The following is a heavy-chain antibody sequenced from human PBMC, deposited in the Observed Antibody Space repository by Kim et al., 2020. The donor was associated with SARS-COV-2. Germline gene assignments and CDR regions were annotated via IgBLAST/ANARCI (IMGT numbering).Heavy chain of an antibody. J-gene: IGHJ4*02. CDR3: AKDPRPEYNNPFFFFES. D-gene: IGHD1-1*01. Sequence: VQRRYTITRDQSKNKVNLQMNSLRAEDTAVYYCAKDPRPEYNNPFFFFESWGQGTLVTVSS. V-gene: IGHV3-23*01.